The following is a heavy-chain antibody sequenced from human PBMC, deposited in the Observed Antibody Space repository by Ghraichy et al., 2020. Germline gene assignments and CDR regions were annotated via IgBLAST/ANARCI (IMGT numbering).Heavy chain of an antibody. D-gene: IGHD6-19*01. CDR2: VYHTGNT. CDR3: VREPAVAGFPPI. Sequence: SQTLSLTCTVSGDSFSGGFYWGWIRQPPGKGLEWIGSVYHTGNTYYRSSFKSRLTISLDMSKKEISLNLKSVTAADTAMYHCVREPAVAGFPPIWGQGTLVIVSS. CDR1: GDSFSGGFY. J-gene: IGHJ3*02. V-gene: IGHV4-38-2*02.